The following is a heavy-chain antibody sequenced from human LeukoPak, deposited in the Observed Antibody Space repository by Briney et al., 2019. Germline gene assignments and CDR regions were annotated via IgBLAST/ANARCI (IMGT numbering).Heavy chain of an antibody. Sequence: ASVKVSCKTSGYTFNSYYMHWVRQAPGQGLEWVGIINPTGDPTTYAQKFQGRVTMTRDMSTSTDYMELSSLRSEDTAVYYCARDNSVEDTAWWFDPWGQGTLVTVSS. CDR3: ARDNSVEDTAWWFDP. V-gene: IGHV1-46*02. CDR2: INPTGDPT. CDR1: GYTFNSYY. J-gene: IGHJ5*02. D-gene: IGHD4-23*01.